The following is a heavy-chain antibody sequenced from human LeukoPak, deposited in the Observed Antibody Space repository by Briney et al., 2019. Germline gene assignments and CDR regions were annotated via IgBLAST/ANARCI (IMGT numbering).Heavy chain of an antibody. CDR3: ARDRGIKSGVKWDPATPIDY. V-gene: IGHV3-30-3*01. J-gene: IGHJ4*02. Sequence: GGSLRLSCAASGFTFSSYAMHWVRQAPGKGLEWVAVISYDGSNKYYADSVKGRFTISRDNSKNTLYLQMNSLRAEDTAVYYCARDRGIKSGVKWDPATPIDYWGQGTLVTVSS. CDR1: GFTFSSYA. D-gene: IGHD1-26*01. CDR2: ISYDGSNK.